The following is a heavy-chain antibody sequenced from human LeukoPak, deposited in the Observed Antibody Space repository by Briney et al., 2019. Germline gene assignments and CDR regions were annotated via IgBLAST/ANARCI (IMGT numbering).Heavy chain of an antibody. D-gene: IGHD6-13*01. CDR3: ARDRIAAAGDFDY. CDR2: IIPIFGTA. V-gene: IGHV1-69*05. Sequence: SVKVSCKASGYTFTSYGISWVRQAPGQGLEWMGRIIPIFGTANYAQKFQGRVTITTDESTSTAYMELSSLRSEDTAVYYCARDRIAAAGDFDYWGQGTLVTVSS. CDR1: GYTFTSYG. J-gene: IGHJ4*02.